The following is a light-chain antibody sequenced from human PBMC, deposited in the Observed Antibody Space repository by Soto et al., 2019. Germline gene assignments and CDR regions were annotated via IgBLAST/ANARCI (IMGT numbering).Light chain of an antibody. CDR1: SSNIGSNA. Sequence: QSVLAQPPSASGTPGQRVSISCSGSSSNIGSNAVNWYQQFPGTAPKLLISNNDQRPSGVPDRFSGSKSGTSASLDISGLQSDDEADYFCAAWDDSLKGWVFGGGTKLTVL. CDR3: AAWDDSLKGWV. CDR2: NND. J-gene: IGLJ3*02. V-gene: IGLV1-44*01.